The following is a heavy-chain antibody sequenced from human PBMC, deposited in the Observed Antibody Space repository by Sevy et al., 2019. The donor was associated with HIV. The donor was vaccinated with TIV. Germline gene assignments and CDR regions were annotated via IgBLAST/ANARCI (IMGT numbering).Heavy chain of an antibody. CDR1: GGSISSGAYS. D-gene: IGHD4-17*01. CDR3: ARDGGTLTTPGAFDI. V-gene: IGHV4-30-2*01. J-gene: IGHJ3*02. Sequence: SETLSLTYAVSGGSISSGAYSWNWIRQPPGKGLEWIGYIYHSGNTYYNPSLKSRLTISVDRSKNLFSLNLSSMTAADTAVYYCARDGGTLTTPGAFDIWGQGTLVTVSS. CDR2: IYHSGNT.